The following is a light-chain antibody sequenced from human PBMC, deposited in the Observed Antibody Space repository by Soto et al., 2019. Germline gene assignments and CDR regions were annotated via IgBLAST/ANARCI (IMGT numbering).Light chain of an antibody. J-gene: IGLJ1*01. Sequence: QSVLTQPPSVSGAPGQRVTISCTGSSSNIGAGYDVHWYQQLPGTAPKLLIYGNSNRPSGVPDRFSGSKSGTSASLAITGLQAEYEADYYCQSYDSSLSGYKVFGTGTKLTVL. CDR3: QSYDSSLSGYKV. V-gene: IGLV1-40*01. CDR2: GNS. CDR1: SSNIGAGYD.